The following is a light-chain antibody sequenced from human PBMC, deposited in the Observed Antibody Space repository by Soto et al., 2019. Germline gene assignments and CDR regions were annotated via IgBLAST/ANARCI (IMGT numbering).Light chain of an antibody. CDR1: QSVLYSSNNKNY. J-gene: IGKJ2*01. V-gene: IGKV4-1*01. CDR2: WAS. Sequence: DIVMTQSPDSLAVSLGERATINCKSSQSVLYSSNNKNYLAWYQQKPGQPPKLLIYWASTRESGVPDRFSGSGSATDFTLTISSLQADDVAVYYCQQYYNTPYTFGQGTKLEIK. CDR3: QQYYNTPYT.